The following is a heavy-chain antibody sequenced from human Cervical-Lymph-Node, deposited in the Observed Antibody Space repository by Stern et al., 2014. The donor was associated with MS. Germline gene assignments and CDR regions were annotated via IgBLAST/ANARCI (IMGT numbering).Heavy chain of an antibody. CDR2: INRDRTTI. CDR3: TKDTYGPEDY. Sequence: VQLVQSGGGLVQPGGSLRLSCVASGFTFGDYWMHWVRQGPGKGLLWVARINRDRTTITHADSVKGRFTINRDNAKNTLYLQMNSLRVEDTAGYYCTKDTYGPEDYWGQGTSVTVSS. CDR1: GFTFGDYW. V-gene: IGHV3-74*02. D-gene: IGHD3-10*01. J-gene: IGHJ4*02.